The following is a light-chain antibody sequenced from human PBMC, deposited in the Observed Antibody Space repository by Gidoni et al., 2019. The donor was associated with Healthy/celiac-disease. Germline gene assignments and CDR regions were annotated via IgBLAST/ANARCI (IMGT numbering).Light chain of an antibody. J-gene: IGKJ1*01. CDR2: GAS. CDR1: QSVSSN. CDR3: QQYNNWRGT. V-gene: IGKV3-15*01. Sequence: EIVMTQSPATLSVSPGERATLSCRASQSVSSNLAWYQQKPGQAPRLLIYGASTRATGIPARFSGSGSGTEFTLTISSLQFEDFAVYYCQQYNNWRGTFGQXTKVEIK.